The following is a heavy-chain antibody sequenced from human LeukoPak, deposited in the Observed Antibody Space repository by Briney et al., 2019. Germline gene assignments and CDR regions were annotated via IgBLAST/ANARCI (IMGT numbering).Heavy chain of an antibody. J-gene: IGHJ4*02. CDR1: GFTFSDYY. Sequence: GGSLRLSCAASGFTFSDYYMSWIRQAPGKGLEWVSYISSSGSTIHYADSVKGRFTISRDNAKNSLYLQMNSLRAEDTAVYYCARVRDYSSSWSTFDYWGQGTLVTVSS. CDR2: ISSSGSTI. D-gene: IGHD6-13*01. CDR3: ARVRDYSSSWSTFDY. V-gene: IGHV3-11*01.